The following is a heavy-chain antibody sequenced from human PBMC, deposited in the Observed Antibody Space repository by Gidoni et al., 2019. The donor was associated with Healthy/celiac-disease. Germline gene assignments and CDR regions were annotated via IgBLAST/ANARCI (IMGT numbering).Heavy chain of an antibody. V-gene: IGHV3-21*01. CDR2: ISSSSSYI. CDR3: ARDRRVLGYCSGGSCFYYYYYGMDV. CDR1: GFTFSSYS. Sequence: EVQLVESGGGLVKPGGSLRLSCAASGFTFSSYSMHWLRQAPGKGLAWVSSISSSSSYIYYADSVKGRFTISRDNAKNSLYLQMNSLRAEDTAVYYCARDRRVLGYCSGGSCFYYYYYGMDVWGQGTTVTVSS. J-gene: IGHJ6*02. D-gene: IGHD2-15*01.